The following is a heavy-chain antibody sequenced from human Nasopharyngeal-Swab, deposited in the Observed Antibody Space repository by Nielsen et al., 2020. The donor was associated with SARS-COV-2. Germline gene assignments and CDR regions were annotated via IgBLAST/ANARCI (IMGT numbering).Heavy chain of an antibody. V-gene: IGHV3-21*01. CDR3: ARVKWELLTVSFDI. CDR1: GFTFSSYS. Sequence: GGSLRLSCAASGFTFSSYSMNWVRQAPGKGLEWVSSISSSSSYIYYADSVKGRSTISRDNAKNSLYLQMNSLRAEDTAVYYCARVKWELLTVSFDIWGQGTMVTVSS. D-gene: IGHD1-26*01. CDR2: ISSSSSYI. J-gene: IGHJ3*02.